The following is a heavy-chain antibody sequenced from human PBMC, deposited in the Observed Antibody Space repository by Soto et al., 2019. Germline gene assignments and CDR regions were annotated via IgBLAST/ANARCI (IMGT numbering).Heavy chain of an antibody. CDR3: AKRGGRAVAHY. Sequence: EVQLLESGGGLVQPGGSLRLSCAASGFTFSSYAMSWVRQSPGKGLEWVSAISGSGGSTYYADSVKGLFTISRDNSKNTLYLQMNSLRAEDTAVYYCAKRGGRAVAHYWGQGTLVTVSS. D-gene: IGHD6-19*01. J-gene: IGHJ4*02. CDR2: ISGSGGST. V-gene: IGHV3-23*01. CDR1: GFTFSSYA.